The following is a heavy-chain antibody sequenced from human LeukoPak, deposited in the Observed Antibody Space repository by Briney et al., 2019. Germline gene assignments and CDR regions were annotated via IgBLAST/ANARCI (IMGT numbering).Heavy chain of an antibody. V-gene: IGHV4-59*01. CDR3: ARISSSNWYNERGAFDV. CDR2: IDHTGST. J-gene: IGHJ3*01. D-gene: IGHD6-13*01. Sequence: PSETLSLTCSVSDDSISIYYWSWIRQPPGKGLEWIGYIDHTGSTNYNPSLNSRVTISRDTSKNQFSLKLSSVTAADTAVYYCARISSSNWYNERGAFDVWGQGTMVTISS. CDR1: DDSISIYY.